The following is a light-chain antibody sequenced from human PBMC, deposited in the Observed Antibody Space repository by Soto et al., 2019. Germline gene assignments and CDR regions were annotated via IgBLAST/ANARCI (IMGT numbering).Light chain of an antibody. V-gene: IGKV1-9*01. J-gene: IGKJ1*01. CDR3: QQYNNWPRT. CDR1: QGISTF. CDR2: DAS. Sequence: DIPLTQSPSFLSASVGDRVTITCRASQGISTFLAWYQQHPGTAPKRLIYDASNLQSRVPSRFSGSGSGTEFTLTISSLQREDFAVYYCQQYNNWPRTFGQGTKVEIK.